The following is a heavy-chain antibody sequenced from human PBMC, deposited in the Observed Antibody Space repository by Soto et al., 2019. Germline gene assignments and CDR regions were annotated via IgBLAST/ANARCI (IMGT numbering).Heavy chain of an antibody. J-gene: IGHJ4*02. D-gene: IGHD3-10*01. V-gene: IGHV4-31*02. CDR3: ARAYGSGSYHYFDY. Sequence: QVQLQESGPGLVKPSQTLSLTCIVSGGSISSGGYYWSWIRQYPGKGLEWIGYIYYSGSTNYNPSLKSRVTISVDTSKNQFSLKLSSVTAADTALYYCARAYGSGSYHYFDYWGQGTLVTVSS. CDR1: GGSISSGGYY. CDR2: IYYSGST.